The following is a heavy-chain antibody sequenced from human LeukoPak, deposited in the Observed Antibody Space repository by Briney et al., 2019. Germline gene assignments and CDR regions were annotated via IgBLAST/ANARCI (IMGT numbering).Heavy chain of an antibody. V-gene: IGHV4-34*01. CDR2: INHSGST. CDR3: ARVFPALN. J-gene: IGHJ4*02. Sequence: SGGSLRLSCAASGFTFINAWMAWVRQPPGKGLEWIGEINHSGSTNYNPSLKSRVTISVDTSKNQFSLKLSSVTAADTAVYYCARVFPALNWGQGTLVTVSS. CDR1: GFTFINAW. D-gene: IGHD3-16*02.